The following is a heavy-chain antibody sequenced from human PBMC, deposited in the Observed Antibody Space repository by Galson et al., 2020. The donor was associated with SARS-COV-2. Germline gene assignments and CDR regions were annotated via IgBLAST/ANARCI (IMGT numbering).Heavy chain of an antibody. V-gene: IGHV4-39*07. CDR3: ARDGDYYDFWSGYVERWYFDL. D-gene: IGHD3-3*01. CDR1: GGSISSSSYY. Sequence: SETLSLTCTVSGGSISSSSYYWGWIRQPPGKGLEWIGSIYYSGSTYYNPSLKSRVTISVDTSKNQFSLKLSSVTAADTAVYYCARDGDYYDFWSGYVERWYFDLWGRGTLVTVSS. J-gene: IGHJ2*01. CDR2: IYYSGST.